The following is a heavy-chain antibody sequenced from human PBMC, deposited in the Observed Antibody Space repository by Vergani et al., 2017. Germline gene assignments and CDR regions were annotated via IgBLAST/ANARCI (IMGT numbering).Heavy chain of an antibody. CDR1: GFTFSSYA. CDR3: ARGVEDYYGSGEVFDY. V-gene: IGHV3-30*01. Sequence: QVQLVESGGGVVQPGRSLRLSCAASGFTFSSYAMHWVRQAPGKGLEWVAVISYDGSNKYYADSVKGRFTISRDNSKNTLYLQMNSLRAEDTAVDYCARGVEDYYGSGEVFDYWGQGTLVTVSS. J-gene: IGHJ4*02. CDR2: ISYDGSNK. D-gene: IGHD3-10*01.